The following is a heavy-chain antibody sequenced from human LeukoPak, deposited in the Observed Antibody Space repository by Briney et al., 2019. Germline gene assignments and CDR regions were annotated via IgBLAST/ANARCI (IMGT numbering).Heavy chain of an antibody. CDR2: IYHSGST. V-gene: IGHV4-30-2*01. Sequence: SQTLSLTCTVSGGSISSGGYYWSWIRQPPGKGLEWIGYIYHSGSTNYNPSLKSRVTISVDTSKNQFSLKLSSVTAADTAVYYCARKAVDTAMVVGDYWGQGTLVTVSS. CDR3: ARKAVDTAMVVGDY. CDR1: GGSISSGGYY. J-gene: IGHJ4*02. D-gene: IGHD5-18*01.